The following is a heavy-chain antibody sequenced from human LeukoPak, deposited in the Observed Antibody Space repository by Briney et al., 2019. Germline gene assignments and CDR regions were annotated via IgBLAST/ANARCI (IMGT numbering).Heavy chain of an antibody. CDR1: GYSFTSYW. J-gene: IGHJ4*02. Sequence: GESLKISCKGSGYSFTSYWIGWVRQMPGKGLEWMGIIYPGDSDTTYSPSFQGQVTISADRSINTAYLQWSSLKASDTAMYYCARQRDYGDSIYSRYFDFWGQGNLVTVSS. CDR2: IYPGDSDT. CDR3: ARQRDYGDSIYSRYFDF. D-gene: IGHD4-17*01. V-gene: IGHV5-51*01.